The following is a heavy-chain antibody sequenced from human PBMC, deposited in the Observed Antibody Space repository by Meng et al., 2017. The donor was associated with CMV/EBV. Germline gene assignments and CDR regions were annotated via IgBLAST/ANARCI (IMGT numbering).Heavy chain of an antibody. CDR2: IRYDGSNK. J-gene: IGHJ6*02. CDR1: GFTFSSYG. V-gene: IGHV3-30*02. Sequence: GGSLRLSCAASGFTFSSYGMYWVRQAPGKGLEWVAFIRYDGSNKYYADSVKGRFTISRDNSKNTLYLQMNSLRAEDTAVYYCAKDPGIAAAGVYYYYGMDVWGQGTTVTVSS. CDR3: AKDPGIAAAGVYYYYGMDV. D-gene: IGHD6-13*01.